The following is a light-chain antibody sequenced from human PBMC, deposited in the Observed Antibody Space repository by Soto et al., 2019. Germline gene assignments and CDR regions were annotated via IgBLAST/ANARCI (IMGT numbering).Light chain of an antibody. CDR2: FAS. CDR3: QQVSNFPIT. J-gene: IGKJ5*01. CDR1: QSVSDW. V-gene: IGKV1-12*01. Sequence: DIQMTQSPSSVSASVGDRVTITCRASQSVSDWLAWYQQKPGKAPKLLIYFASRLQSGVPSRFSGSGSGTYFTLTINSLQPEDFATYYCQQVSNFPITFGQGTRLEMK.